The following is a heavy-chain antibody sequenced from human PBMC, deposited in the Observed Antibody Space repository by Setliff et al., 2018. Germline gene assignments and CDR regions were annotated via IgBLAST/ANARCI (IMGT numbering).Heavy chain of an antibody. V-gene: IGHV3-15*01. J-gene: IGHJ5*02. D-gene: IGHD4-4*01. CDR1: GITFKNAW. CDR3: ATGPRDSRNYLTWLGS. CDR2: IKSSIEGATS. Sequence: GGSLRLSCSVSGITFKNAWMTWVRQAPGKGPEWVGRIKSSIEGATSDYGAPAKGGFTISRDDSKNMIFLQMNNLKIEDTGYYYCATGPRDSRNYLTWLGSWGQGTLVTVSS.